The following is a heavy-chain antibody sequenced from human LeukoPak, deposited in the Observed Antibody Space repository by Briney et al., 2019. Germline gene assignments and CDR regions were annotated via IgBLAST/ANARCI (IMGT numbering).Heavy chain of an antibody. J-gene: IGHJ4*02. V-gene: IGHV3-49*04. CDR3: TTDKLGLVDY. D-gene: IGHD6-6*01. CDR1: GFTFGDYA. CDR2: IRSKAYGGTT. Sequence: GGSLRLSCTASGFTFGDYAMSWVRQAPGKGLEWVGFIRSKAYGGTTEYAASVKGRFTISRDDSKSIAYLQMNSLKTEDTAVYYCTTDKLGLVDYWGQGTLVTVSS.